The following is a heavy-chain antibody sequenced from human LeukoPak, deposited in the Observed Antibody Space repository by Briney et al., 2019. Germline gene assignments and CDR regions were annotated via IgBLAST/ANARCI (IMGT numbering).Heavy chain of an antibody. CDR1: GFTFSSYS. V-gene: IGHV3-21*01. CDR2: ISSSSSYI. D-gene: IGHD1-14*01. CDR3: ASDPIREPGGNYYYYYMDV. J-gene: IGHJ6*03. Sequence: GGSLRLSCAASGFTFSSYSMNWVRQAPGKGLEWVSSISSSSSYIYYADSVKGRFTISRENAKNSLYLQMNSLRAEDTAVYYCASDPIREPGGNYYYYYMDVWGKGTTVTVSS.